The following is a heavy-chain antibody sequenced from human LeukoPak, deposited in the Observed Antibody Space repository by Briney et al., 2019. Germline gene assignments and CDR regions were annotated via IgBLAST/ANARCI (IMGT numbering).Heavy chain of an antibody. Sequence: GASVKVSCKASGYTFTGYYMQWVRQAPGQGLEWMGGINPNSGDTNYAQKFQGRVTMTRDTSISIAYMELSRLRSDDTAVYYCATDSSGWTFDYWGQGTLVTVSS. CDR1: GYTFTGYY. D-gene: IGHD6-19*01. J-gene: IGHJ4*02. CDR3: ATDSSGWTFDY. CDR2: INPNSGDT. V-gene: IGHV1-2*02.